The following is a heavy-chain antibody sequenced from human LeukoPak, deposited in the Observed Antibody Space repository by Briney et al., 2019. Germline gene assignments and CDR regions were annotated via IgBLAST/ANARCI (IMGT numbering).Heavy chain of an antibody. Sequence: ASVKVSCKASGYTFTSYVMHWVRQAPGQRLEWMGWINSDNGNTKYSQRFQGRVTITRDTSASTAYMELSSLRSEDTAVYYCARDRLSEWRATDYWGQGTLVTVSS. CDR2: INSDNGNT. CDR3: ARDRLSEWRATDY. V-gene: IGHV1-3*01. D-gene: IGHD2-15*01. J-gene: IGHJ4*02. CDR1: GYTFTSYV.